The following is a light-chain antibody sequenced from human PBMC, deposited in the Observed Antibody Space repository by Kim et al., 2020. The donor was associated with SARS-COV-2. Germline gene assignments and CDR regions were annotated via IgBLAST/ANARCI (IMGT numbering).Light chain of an antibody. CDR1: QSISSTY. CDR3: QQYRSSLWA. CDR2: AAS. V-gene: IGKV3-20*01. J-gene: IGKJ1*01. Sequence: LSPGERATLSCRASQSISSTYLAWYQQKPGQAPRLLIYAASSRATGIPDRFTGSGSGTDFTLTISRLEPEDFAMYYCQQYRSSLWAFGQGTKVEI.